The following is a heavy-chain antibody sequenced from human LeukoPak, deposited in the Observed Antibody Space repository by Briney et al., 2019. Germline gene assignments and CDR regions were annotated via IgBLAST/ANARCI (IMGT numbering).Heavy chain of an antibody. V-gene: IGHV3-30-3*01. CDR1: GFTFSSYA. D-gene: IGHD6-13*01. CDR2: ISYDGSNK. J-gene: IGHJ4*02. Sequence: GGSLRLSCAASGFTFSSYAMPWVRQAPGKGLEWVAVISYDGSNKYYADSVKGRFTISRDNSKNTLYLQMNSLRAEDTAVYYCAKDQGRHSSGWYSPADYWGQGTLVTVSS. CDR3: AKDQGRHSSGWYSPADY.